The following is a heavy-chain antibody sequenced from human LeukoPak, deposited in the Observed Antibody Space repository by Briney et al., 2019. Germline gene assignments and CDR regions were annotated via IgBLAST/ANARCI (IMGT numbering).Heavy chain of an antibody. V-gene: IGHV1-18*04. J-gene: IGHJ6*02. CDR1: GYTFTSYY. CDR3: ARDGDSSGYYLSFYYYGMDV. CDR2: ISAYNGNT. D-gene: IGHD3-22*01. Sequence: ASVKVSCKASGYTFTSYYMHWVRQAPGQGLEWMGWISAYNGNTNYAQKLQGRVTMTTDTSTSTAYMELRSLRSDDTAVYYCARDGDSSGYYLSFYYYGMDVWGQGTTVTVSS.